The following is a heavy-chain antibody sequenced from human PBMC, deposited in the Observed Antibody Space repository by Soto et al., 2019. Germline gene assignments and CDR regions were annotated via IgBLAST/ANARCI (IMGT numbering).Heavy chain of an antibody. V-gene: IGHV1-69*06. CDR2: IIPIFGTP. CDR1: GGTFSTYT. CDR3: ARGLECRGYCLDKPTWFAP. Sequence: SVKVSCKASGGTFSTYTFSWVRQAPGQGLEWMGRIIPIFGTPYYAQKFQGRVTITADKSTSTVYMELSSLRSDDTAVYFCARGLECRGYCLDKPTWFAPWGQGTLVTVYS. D-gene: IGHD2-15*01. J-gene: IGHJ5*02.